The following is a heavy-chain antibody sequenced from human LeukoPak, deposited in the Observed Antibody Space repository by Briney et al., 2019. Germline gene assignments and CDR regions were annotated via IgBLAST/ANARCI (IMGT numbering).Heavy chain of an antibody. CDR2: INPNTGGT. CDR3: ARASRITIFGVFNH. D-gene: IGHD3-3*01. J-gene: IGHJ4*02. Sequence: ASVKVSCKASGYTFTGYFMYWVRQAPGQGLEWMGWINPNTGGTNYAQKFQGRFTMTRDTSISTAYMELSRLRSDDTAVYYCARASRITIFGVFNHWGQGTLVTVSS. V-gene: IGHV1-2*02. CDR1: GYTFTGYF.